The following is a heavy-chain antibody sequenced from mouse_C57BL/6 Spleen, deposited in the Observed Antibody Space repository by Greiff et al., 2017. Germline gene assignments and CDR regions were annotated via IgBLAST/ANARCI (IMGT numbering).Heavy chain of an antibody. CDR2: IYPGDGDT. CDR1: GYAFSSSW. CDR3: APGIYYYAMDC. J-gene: IGHJ4*01. Sequence: VQLQQSGAELVKPGASVKISCKASGYAFSSSWMNWVKQRPGQGLEWIGQIYPGDGDTNYNGKFKGKATLPAAKSSSTAYMQAGSLTSEDSAVYFCAPGIYYYAMDCWGQGTSVTVSS. D-gene: IGHD2-1*01. V-gene: IGHV1-80*01.